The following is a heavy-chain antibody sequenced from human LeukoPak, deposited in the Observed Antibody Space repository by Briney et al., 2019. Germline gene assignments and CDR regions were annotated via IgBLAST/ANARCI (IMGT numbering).Heavy chain of an antibody. CDR2: IIPIFGTA. CDR1: GGTFSSYA. Sequence: GASVTVSCKASGGTFSSYAISWVRQAPGQGLKWMGGIIPIFGTANYAQKFQGRVTITADESTSTAYMELSSLRSEDTAVYYCASSYYDSSGYYYSLDYWGQGTLVTVSS. J-gene: IGHJ4*02. CDR3: ASSYYDSSGYYYSLDY. V-gene: IGHV1-69*13. D-gene: IGHD3-22*01.